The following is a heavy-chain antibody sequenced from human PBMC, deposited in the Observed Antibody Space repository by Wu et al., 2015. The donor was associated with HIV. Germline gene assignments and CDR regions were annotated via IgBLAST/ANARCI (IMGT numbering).Heavy chain of an antibody. J-gene: IGHJ6*03. V-gene: IGHV1-69*12. Sequence: QGQLVQSGAEVKKPGSSVKVSCKASGGIFNYYAFSWVRQAPGQGLEWMGGIIPFLGPADYAQKFQGRVTISADESTTTVQMEFNSLTSEDTAVYYCAEGGSLVDTSMVRRYYYYMDVWGRGTTVIVSS. CDR1: GGIFNYYA. CDR2: IIPFLGPA. CDR3: AEGGSLVDTSMVRRYYYYMDV. D-gene: IGHD5-18*01.